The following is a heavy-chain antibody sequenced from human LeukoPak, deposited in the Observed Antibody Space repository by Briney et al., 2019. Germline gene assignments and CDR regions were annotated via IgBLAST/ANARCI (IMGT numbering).Heavy chain of an antibody. V-gene: IGHV4-39*01. CDR3: ARQTGSGLFILP. Sequence: KTSETLSLTCSVSGGSISSSSHYWGWIRQPPGKGLEWIGSIYYSGNTYYNASLKSQVSISIDTSKNQFSLRLTSVTAADTAVYYCARQTGSGLFILPGGQGTLVTVSS. D-gene: IGHD3/OR15-3a*01. CDR1: GGSISSSSHY. J-gene: IGHJ4*02. CDR2: IYYSGNT.